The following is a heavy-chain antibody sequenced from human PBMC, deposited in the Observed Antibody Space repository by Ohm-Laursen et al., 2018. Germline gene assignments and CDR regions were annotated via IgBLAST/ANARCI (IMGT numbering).Heavy chain of an antibody. V-gene: IGHV4-4*07. CDR2: IHSSGST. CDR1: GGSISSYY. J-gene: IGHJ4*02. D-gene: IGHD6-19*01. Sequence: SDTLSLTCTVSGGSISSYYWSWIRQTAGKGLEWIGRIHSSGSTNYNPSLQSRVTMSEDTSKNQFSLKLSSVTAADTAVYYCARGFSGWWGRIDYWGQGILVTVSS. CDR3: ARGFSGWWGRIDY.